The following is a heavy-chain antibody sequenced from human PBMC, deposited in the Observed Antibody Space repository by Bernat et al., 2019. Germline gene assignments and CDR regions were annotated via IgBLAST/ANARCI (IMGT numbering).Heavy chain of an antibody. CDR2: IDTDGSRT. Sequence: EVQVVESGGGLVQPGGSLRLSCAASGFTFSNYWMHWVRQAPGKGLVWVSRIDTDGSRTNYAGSVKGRFTLSRDNSKNTLYLQMNSLSAEDTAVYYCVREWGSFYGSGTYSYYFDYWGQGTLVTVSS. D-gene: IGHD3-10*01. V-gene: IGHV3-74*01. CDR3: VREWGSFYGSGTYSYYFDY. CDR1: GFTFSNYW. J-gene: IGHJ4*02.